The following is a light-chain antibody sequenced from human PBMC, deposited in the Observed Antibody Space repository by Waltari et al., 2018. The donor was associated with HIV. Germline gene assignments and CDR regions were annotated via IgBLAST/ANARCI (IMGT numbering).Light chain of an antibody. CDR2: EVT. CDR1: TSDIHDYNF. Sequence: QSALTQPPSASGSPGQSVNMSCTGDTSDIHDYNFISWYQQYSGKAPKLIIFEVTKRPSGVPDRFSGSRSGNTASLIVSGLQAEDEAVYFCSSFAGSNKLFGGGTKLTVL. J-gene: IGLJ2*01. V-gene: IGLV2-8*01. CDR3: SSFAGSNKL.